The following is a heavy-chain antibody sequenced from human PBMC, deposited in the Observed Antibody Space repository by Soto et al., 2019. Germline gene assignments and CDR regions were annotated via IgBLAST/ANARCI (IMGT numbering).Heavy chain of an antibody. Sequence: SETLSLTCSVSGASMSSYYWTWIRQPAGKGLEWIGRIYSSGGTHYNPSLKSRVTISLDTSKNQFSLRLNSVTAADTAVYDCARGQRLSDWVDPWGQGTLGTVS. CDR2: IYSSGGT. CDR1: GASMSSYY. D-gene: IGHD2-2*01. J-gene: IGHJ5*02. V-gene: IGHV4-4*07. CDR3: ARGQRLSDWVDP.